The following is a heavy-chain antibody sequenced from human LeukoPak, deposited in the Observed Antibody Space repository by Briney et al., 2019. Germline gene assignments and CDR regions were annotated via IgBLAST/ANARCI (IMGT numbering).Heavy chain of an antibody. CDR1: GYTFTGYY. J-gene: IGHJ5*02. V-gene: IGHV1-2*02. Sequence: ASVKVSCKASGYTFTGYYMHWVRQAPGQGLEWMGWINPNSGGTNYAQKFQGRVTMTRDTSISTAYMELSRLRSDDTAVYYCARGWGYDFWSRAFDPWGQGTLVTVSS. CDR2: INPNSGGT. CDR3: ARGWGYDFWSRAFDP. D-gene: IGHD3-3*01.